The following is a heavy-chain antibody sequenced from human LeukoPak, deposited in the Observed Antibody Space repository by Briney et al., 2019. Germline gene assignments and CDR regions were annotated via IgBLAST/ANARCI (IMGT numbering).Heavy chain of an antibody. CDR1: GYTFTGYY. V-gene: IGHV1-2*02. J-gene: IGHJ5*02. D-gene: IGHD2-2*01. Sequence: ASVKVSCKASGYTFTGYYMHWVRQAPGQGLEWMGWINPNSGGTNYAQKFQGRVTMTRDTSISTAYMELSSLRSEDTAVYYCATLCGSSTSCRDWYNWFDPWGQGTLVTVSS. CDR3: ATLCGSSTSCRDWYNWFDP. CDR2: INPNSGGT.